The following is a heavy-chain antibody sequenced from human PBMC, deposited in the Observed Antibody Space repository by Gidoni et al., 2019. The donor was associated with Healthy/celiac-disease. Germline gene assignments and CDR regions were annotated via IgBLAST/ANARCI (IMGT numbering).Heavy chain of an antibody. D-gene: IGHD4-17*01. CDR1: GFTFSSYG. V-gene: IGHV3-33*01. CDR3: ARDLPLRWHHPPAFDI. Sequence: QVQLVESGGGVVQPGRSLRLSCAASGFTFSSYGMHWVRQAPGQGLEWVAGIWYDGSNKYYADSVKGRFTISRDNSKNTLYLQMNSLRAEDTAVYYCARDLPLRWHHPPAFDIWGQGTMVTVSS. CDR2: IWYDGSNK. J-gene: IGHJ3*02.